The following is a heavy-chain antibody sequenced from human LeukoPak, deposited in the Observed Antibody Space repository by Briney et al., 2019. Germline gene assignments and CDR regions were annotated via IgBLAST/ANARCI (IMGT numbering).Heavy chain of an antibody. J-gene: IGHJ4*02. CDR2: ISAYNGNT. V-gene: IGHV1-18*01. D-gene: IGHD2-2*01. CDR3: ARNAYCSSTSCYPDY. Sequence: ASVKVSCKASGYTFTSYGISWVRQAPGQGLEWMGWISAYNGNTNYAQKLRGRVTMTTDTSTSTAYMELRSLRSDDTAVYYCARNAYCSSTSCYPDYWGQGTLVTVSS. CDR1: GYTFTSYG.